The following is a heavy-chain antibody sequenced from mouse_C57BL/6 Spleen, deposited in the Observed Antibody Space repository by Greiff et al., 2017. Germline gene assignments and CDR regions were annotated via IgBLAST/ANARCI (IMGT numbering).Heavy chain of an antibody. CDR1: GYTFTSYW. D-gene: IGHD2-3*01. CDR3: ARRDDGYYVWNYAMDY. Sequence: QLQQPGAELVKPGASVKMSCKASGYTFTSYWITWVKQRPGQGLEWIGDIYPGSGSTNYNEKFKSKATLTVDTSSSTAYMQLSSLTSEDSAVYYCARRDDGYYVWNYAMDYWGQGTSVTVSS. J-gene: IGHJ4*01. V-gene: IGHV1-55*01. CDR2: IYPGSGST.